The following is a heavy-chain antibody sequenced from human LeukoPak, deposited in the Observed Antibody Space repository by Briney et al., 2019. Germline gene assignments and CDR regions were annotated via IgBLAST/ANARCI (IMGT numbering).Heavy chain of an antibody. V-gene: IGHV1-58*02. CDR1: GFTFTSSA. D-gene: IGHD2-2*03. Sequence: SVKVSCKASGFTFTSSAMQWVRQARGQRLEWIGWIVVGSGNTNYAQKFQERVTITRDMSTSTAYMELSSLRSEDTAVYYCARDGYCSSTSCEYYMDVWGKGTTVTVSS. CDR3: ARDGYCSSTSCEYYMDV. CDR2: IVVGSGNT. J-gene: IGHJ6*03.